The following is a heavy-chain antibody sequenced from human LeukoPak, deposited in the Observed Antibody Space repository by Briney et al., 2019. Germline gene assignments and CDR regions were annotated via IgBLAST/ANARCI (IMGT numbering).Heavy chain of an antibody. J-gene: IGHJ5*02. D-gene: IGHD6-6*01. Sequence: ASVKVSCKASGYTFTSYYMHWVRQAPGQGLEWMGWISAYNGNTNYAQKLQGRVTMTTDTSTSTAYMELRSLRSDDTAVYYCARFLKSSFYYWFDPWGQGTLVTVSS. CDR2: ISAYNGNT. V-gene: IGHV1-18*04. CDR3: ARFLKSSFYYWFDP. CDR1: GYTFTSYY.